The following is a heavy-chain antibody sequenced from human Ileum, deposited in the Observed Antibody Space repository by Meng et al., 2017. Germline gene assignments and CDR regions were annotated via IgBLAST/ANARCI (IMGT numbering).Heavy chain of an antibody. CDR1: VGSVSSGSYY. Sequence: QLQESGPRLVRPSETLSLACTVSVGSVSSGSYYWSWIRQPPGKGLEWIGHIYYSGSTNYNPSLKSRVTISVDMSKNQFSLKLNSVTAADTAIYFCARSSTSPASYFFDYWGQGTLVTVSS. CDR2: IYYSGST. D-gene: IGHD6-6*01. V-gene: IGHV4-61*01. J-gene: IGHJ4*02. CDR3: ARSSTSPASYFFDY.